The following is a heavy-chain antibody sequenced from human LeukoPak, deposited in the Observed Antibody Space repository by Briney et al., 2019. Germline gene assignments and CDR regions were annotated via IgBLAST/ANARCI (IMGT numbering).Heavy chain of an antibody. Sequence: SETLSLTCSVSGGSINGGSYYWSWIRQPAGKPLEWIGHIFTTGSTSYNPSLRTRVTISEDSSKDQFSLNLKCVTAADTAVYYCARDRNWGRGYFDLWGRGTLVIVSS. CDR2: IFTTGST. J-gene: IGHJ2*01. V-gene: IGHV4-61*09. CDR3: ARDRNWGRGYFDL. D-gene: IGHD3-16*01. CDR1: GGSINGGSYY.